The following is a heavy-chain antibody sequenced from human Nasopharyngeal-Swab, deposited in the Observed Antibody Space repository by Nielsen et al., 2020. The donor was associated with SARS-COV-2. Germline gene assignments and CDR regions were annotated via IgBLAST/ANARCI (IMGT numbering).Heavy chain of an antibody. CDR1: GGSFSGYY. D-gene: IGHD6-13*01. J-gene: IGHJ6*02. V-gene: IGHV4-34*01. CDR2: INHSGST. Sequence: SETLSLTCAVYGGSFSGYYWSRVRQPPGKGLEWIGEINHSGSTNYNPSLKSRVTISIDTSKNQFSLKLSSVTAADTAVYYCAKTLNSGYASSWYRYYYYGMDVWGQGTTVTVSS. CDR3: AKTLNSGYASSWYRYYYYGMDV.